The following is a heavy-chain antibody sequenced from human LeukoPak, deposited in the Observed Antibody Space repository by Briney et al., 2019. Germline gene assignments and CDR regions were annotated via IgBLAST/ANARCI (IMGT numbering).Heavy chain of an antibody. J-gene: IGHJ3*02. D-gene: IGHD3-22*01. V-gene: IGHV3-7*01. CDR1: GFTFSTYW. CDR3: ARTYYYDSSGYFDALDI. CDR2: IKQDGSEK. Sequence: GGSLRLSCAASGFTFSTYWMSWVRQAPGKGLEWVANIKQDGSEKYYVDSVKGRFTTFRDNAKNSLYLQMNSLRVEDTAVYYCARTYYYDSSGYFDALDIWGQGTMVTVSS.